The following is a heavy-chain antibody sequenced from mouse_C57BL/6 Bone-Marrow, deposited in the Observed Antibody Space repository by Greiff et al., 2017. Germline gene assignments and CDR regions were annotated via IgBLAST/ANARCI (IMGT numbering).Heavy chain of an antibody. D-gene: IGHD1-1*01. J-gene: IGHJ4*01. V-gene: IGHV1-50*01. Sequence: QVQLQQPGAELVKPGASVKLSCKASGYTFTSYWMQWVKQRPGQGLEWIGEIDPSDSYTNYNQKFTGKATLTVDTSSSTAYLQISSLTSEDSAVYYCASDYYCGSSYDYAMDYWGQGTSVTVSS. CDR1: GYTFTSYW. CDR2: IDPSDSYT. CDR3: ASDYYCGSSYDYAMDY.